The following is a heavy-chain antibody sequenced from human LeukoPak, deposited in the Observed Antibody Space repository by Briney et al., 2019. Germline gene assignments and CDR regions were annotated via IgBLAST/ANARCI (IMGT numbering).Heavy chain of an antibody. CDR2: IYTSGST. V-gene: IGHV4-61*02. J-gene: IGHJ5*02. CDR3: ARTNIGPAGSWFDP. D-gene: IGHD6-13*01. CDR1: GGSISSGSYY. Sequence: PLETLSLTCTVSGGSISSGSYYWSWIRQPAGKGLEWIGRIYTSGSTNYNPSLKSRVTISVDTSKKQLSLQLSSVTAADTAVYYCARTNIGPAGSWFDPWGQGTLVTVSS.